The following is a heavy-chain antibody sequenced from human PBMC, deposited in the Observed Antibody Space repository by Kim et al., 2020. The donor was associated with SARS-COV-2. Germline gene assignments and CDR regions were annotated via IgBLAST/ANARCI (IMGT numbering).Heavy chain of an antibody. CDR3: ARPRGGSYADAFDI. Sequence: ADSRKGTFTSTRDNSKNTRYLQLHSLRAEDTAVYYCARPRGGSYADAFDIWGQGTMVTVSS. D-gene: IGHD1-26*01. V-gene: IGHV3-30*01. J-gene: IGHJ3*02.